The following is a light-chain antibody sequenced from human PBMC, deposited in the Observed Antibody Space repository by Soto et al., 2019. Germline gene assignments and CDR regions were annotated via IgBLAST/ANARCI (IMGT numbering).Light chain of an antibody. J-gene: IGLJ2*01. CDR2: RYT. CDR1: ALPNQY. Sequence: SYELTQPPSVSVSPGQTARITCSGDALPNQYAYWYQQKPGQAPVLLIYRYTERPSGIPERFSGSSSGTTVTLTISGVQAEDEADYFCQSADGSGSYVVFGGGTKLTVL. CDR3: QSADGSGSYVV. V-gene: IGLV3-25*03.